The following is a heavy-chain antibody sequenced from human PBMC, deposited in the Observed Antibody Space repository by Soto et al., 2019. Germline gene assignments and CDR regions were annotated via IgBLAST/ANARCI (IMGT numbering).Heavy chain of an antibody. CDR2: ITWNSGSK. J-gene: IGHJ3*02. V-gene: IGHV3-9*01. CDR1: GFTFDHYA. CDR3: ARDGEQFRPVAILGASFDI. D-gene: IGHD2-2*01. Sequence: EGQLVESGGGLVQPGRSLRLSCVASGFTFDHYAMHWVRQAPGKGLEWVAGITWNSGSKDYGNSVKGRFSISRDNAQNPLHLQMNSLGPEDTAFFYCARDGEQFRPVAILGASFDIWGQGTLVTVSS.